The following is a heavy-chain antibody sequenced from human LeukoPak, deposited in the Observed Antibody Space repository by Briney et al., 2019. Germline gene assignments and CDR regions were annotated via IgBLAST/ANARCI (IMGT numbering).Heavy chain of an antibody. V-gene: IGHV4-34*01. CDR3: ARGYGSGSYYNKRYYYYYYMDV. CDR2: INHSGST. CDR1: GGSFSGYY. D-gene: IGHD3-10*01. J-gene: IGHJ6*03. Sequence: SETLSLTCAVYGGSFSGYYWSWIRQPPGKGLEWIGEINHSGSTNYNPSLKSRVTISVDTSKNQFPLKLSTVTAADTAVYYCARGYGSGSYYNKRYYYYYYMDVWGKGTTVTVSS.